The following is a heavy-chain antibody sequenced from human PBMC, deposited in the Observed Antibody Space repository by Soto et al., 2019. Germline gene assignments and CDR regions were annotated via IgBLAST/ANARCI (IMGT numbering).Heavy chain of an antibody. Sequence: SETLSLTCTVSGGSIYTDGYYWTWFRQHPGKGLEWLGYIYFSGYTYYSPALKSRVTISMDTSKNQFSLRLSSATAADTAVYFCARQTPHSSGSFMRPPDAYDIWGQGTKVTVSS. CDR1: GGSIYTDGYY. CDR2: IYFSGYT. D-gene: IGHD3-22*01. J-gene: IGHJ3*02. CDR3: ARQTPHSSGSFMRPPDAYDI. V-gene: IGHV4-31*03.